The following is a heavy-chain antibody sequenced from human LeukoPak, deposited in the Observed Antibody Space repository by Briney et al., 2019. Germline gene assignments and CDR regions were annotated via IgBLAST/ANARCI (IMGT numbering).Heavy chain of an antibody. V-gene: IGHV3-11*04. D-gene: IGHD3-10*01. J-gene: IGHJ6*02. CDR2: ISSSGSTI. Sequence: GGSLRLSCAASGFTFSDYYMSWIRQAPGKGLEWVSYISSSGSTIYYADSVKGRFTISRDNAKNSLYLQMNSLRAEDTAVYYCARAHYYGSGSQPYYYYGMDVWGQGTTVTVSS. CDR1: GFTFSDYY. CDR3: ARAHYYGSGSQPYYYYGMDV.